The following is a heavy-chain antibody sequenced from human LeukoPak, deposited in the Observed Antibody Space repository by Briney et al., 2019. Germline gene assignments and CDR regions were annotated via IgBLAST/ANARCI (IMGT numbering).Heavy chain of an antibody. CDR2: IYYSGST. V-gene: IGHV4-59*01. CDR3: ARDAGGYSYVPDY. J-gene: IGHJ4*02. CDR1: GGSISSYY. D-gene: IGHD5-18*01. Sequence: SETLSLTCTVSGGSISSYYWSWIRQPPGKGLEWIGYIYYSGSTNYNPSLKSRVTISVDTSKNQFSLKLSSVTAADAAVYYCARDAGGYSYVPDYWGQGTLVTVSS.